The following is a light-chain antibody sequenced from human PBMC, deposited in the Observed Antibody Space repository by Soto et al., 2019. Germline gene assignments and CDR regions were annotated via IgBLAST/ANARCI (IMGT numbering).Light chain of an antibody. J-gene: IGKJ1*01. CDR3: QQYNQWPQT. CDR2: GVS. Sequence: EIVMTQSPATLSVSPGERATLSCRASQSVSSNLAWYQQRPGQAPSLLMYGVSTRAAGIPDRFSGSGSGTEFTLTISSLQSEDFAVYYCQQYNQWPQTFGQGTKVEIK. V-gene: IGKV3-15*01. CDR1: QSVSSN.